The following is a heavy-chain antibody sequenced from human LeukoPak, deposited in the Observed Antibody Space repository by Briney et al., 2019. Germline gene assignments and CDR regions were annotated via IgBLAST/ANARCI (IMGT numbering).Heavy chain of an antibody. V-gene: IGHV3-23*01. Sequence: PGGSLRLSCAASGFTFSSYAMTWVRQAPGKGLEWVSAISGSGSNTYYADSVKGRFTISRDNSKNTLYLLINSLRADDTAVYYCARDKPNTMLVRPAGRGFDYWGQGTLVTVSS. J-gene: IGHJ4*02. D-gene: IGHD3-22*01. CDR1: GFTFSSYA. CDR2: ISGSGSNT. CDR3: ARDKPNTMLVRPAGRGFDY.